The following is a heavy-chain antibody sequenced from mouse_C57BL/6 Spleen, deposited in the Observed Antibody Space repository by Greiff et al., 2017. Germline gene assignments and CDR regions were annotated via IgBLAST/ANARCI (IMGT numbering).Heavy chain of an antibody. J-gene: IGHJ4*01. CDR3: ARRAMDY. CDR2: IDPANGNT. CDR1: GFNIKNTY. Sequence: VQLKQSVAELVRPGASVKLSCTASGFNIKNTYMPWVKQRPEQGLEWIGRIDPANGNTKYAPKFQGKATITADTSSNTAYLQLSSLTSEDTAIYYCARRAMDYWGQGTSVTVSS. V-gene: IGHV14-3*01.